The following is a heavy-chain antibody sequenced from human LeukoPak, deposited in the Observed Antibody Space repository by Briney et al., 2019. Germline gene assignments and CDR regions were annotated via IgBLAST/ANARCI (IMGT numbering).Heavy chain of an antibody. CDR1: GFTLSSYA. CDR2: ISGSGGST. CDR3: AKDRLLWFGELFPHFDY. Sequence: GGSLRLSCAPSGFTLSSYAMSWVRQAPGKGLEWVSAISGSGGSTYYADSVKGRFTISRDNSKNTLYLQMNSLRAEDTAVYYCAKDRLLWFGELFPHFDYWGQGTLVTVSS. D-gene: IGHD3-10*01. J-gene: IGHJ4*02. V-gene: IGHV3-23*01.